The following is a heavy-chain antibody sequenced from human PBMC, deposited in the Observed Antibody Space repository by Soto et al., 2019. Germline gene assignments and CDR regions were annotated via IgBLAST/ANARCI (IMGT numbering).Heavy chain of an antibody. J-gene: IGHJ4*02. CDR3: ARMLGATNFDS. CDR1: GGSISSGGYY. D-gene: IGHD5-12*01. CDR2: IYYSGST. V-gene: IGHV4-31*03. Sequence: QVQLQESGPGLVKPSQTLSLTCTVSGGSISSGGYYWSWIGQHPGKGLEWIGYIYYSGSTYYNPSLKSRVTISVDTSKNKVSLKLSSVTAADTAVYYCARMLGATNFDSWGQGTLVTVSS.